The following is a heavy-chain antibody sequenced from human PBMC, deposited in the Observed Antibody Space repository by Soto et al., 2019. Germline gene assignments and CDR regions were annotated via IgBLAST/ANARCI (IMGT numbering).Heavy chain of an antibody. Sequence: QVQLVQSGAEVKKPGASVKVSCKASGYIFIHYYIHWVRQAPGQGLAWMAIINPNGGSTNYAQKFQGRVTVTSDTSPSSVSMELNSRGYDDTGVYFCAGSLLQGDFWGQGTLVNVSS. CDR1: GYIFIHYY. D-gene: IGHD2-21*01. CDR2: INPNGGST. V-gene: IGHV1-46*01. J-gene: IGHJ4*02. CDR3: AGSLLQGDF.